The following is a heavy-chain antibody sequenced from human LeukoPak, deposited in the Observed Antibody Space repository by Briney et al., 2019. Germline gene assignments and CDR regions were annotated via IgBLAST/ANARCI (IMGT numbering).Heavy chain of an antibody. V-gene: IGHV3-23*01. Sequence: GGSLRLSCAASGFTFNSYALTWVRQAPGKGLEWVSAISANGGTTFYAGSVRGRFTISRDSSKNTVYLQMNSLRAEDSALYFCAKGSGGSCYSGLDYWGQGTLLTVSS. CDR2: ISANGGTT. D-gene: IGHD2-15*01. CDR3: AKGSGGSCYSGLDY. CDR1: GFTFNSYA. J-gene: IGHJ4*02.